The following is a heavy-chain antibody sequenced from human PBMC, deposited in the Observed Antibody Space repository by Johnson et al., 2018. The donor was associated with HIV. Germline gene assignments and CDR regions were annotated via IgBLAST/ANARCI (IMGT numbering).Heavy chain of an antibody. CDR1: GFTFSSYA. Sequence: VQLVESGGGVVQPGRSLRLSCAASGFTFSSYAMHWVRQAPGKGLEWVSAISGSGGSTYYADSVKGRFTISRDNSKNTLYLQMNSLRAEDTAVYYCARDSDKWELRPGAFDIWGQGAMVTVSS. D-gene: IGHD1-26*01. CDR2: ISGSGGST. J-gene: IGHJ3*02. V-gene: IGHV3-23*04. CDR3: ARDSDKWELRPGAFDI.